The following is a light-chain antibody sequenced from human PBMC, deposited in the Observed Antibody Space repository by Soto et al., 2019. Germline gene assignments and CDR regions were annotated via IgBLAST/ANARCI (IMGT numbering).Light chain of an antibody. V-gene: IGLV1-44*01. J-gene: IGLJ2*01. Sequence: QSVLAQPPSASGNPGQRVIISCSGTSSNIGINPVIWFQQLPGTAPKLLIYGNDQRPSGVTDRFSGSMSVTSASLAISGLQSEDEADYYCEAWDDTLFGPVFGGGTKLTVL. CDR3: EAWDDTLFGPV. CDR1: SSNIGINP. CDR2: GND.